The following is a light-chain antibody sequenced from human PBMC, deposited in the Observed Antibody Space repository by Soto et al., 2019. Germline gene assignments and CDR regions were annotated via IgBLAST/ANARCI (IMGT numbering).Light chain of an antibody. Sequence: DIQMTQSPSTLSASVGDRVTITCRASQSSSTWLAWYQQKPGKAPKLLIYKASSLESGVPSRFSGSGSGTEFTLTISSLQPDDFATYYCQQHSTSSRTFGQGTKVEIK. CDR1: QSSSTW. CDR2: KAS. J-gene: IGKJ1*01. V-gene: IGKV1-5*03. CDR3: QQHSTSSRT.